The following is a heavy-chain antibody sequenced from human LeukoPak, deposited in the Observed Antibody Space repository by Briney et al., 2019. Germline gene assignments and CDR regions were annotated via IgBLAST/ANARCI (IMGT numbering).Heavy chain of an antibody. CDR2: IYYSGST. J-gene: IGHJ4*02. V-gene: IGHV4-39*01. Sequence: SETLSLTCTVSGGSISSSSYYWGWIRQSPGKGLEWIGSIYYSGSTYYNPSLKSRVTISVDTSKNQFSLKLSSVTAADTAVYYCARRSTRFFDYWGQGTLVTVSS. D-gene: IGHD1-26*01. CDR1: GGSISSSSYY. CDR3: ARRSTRFFDY.